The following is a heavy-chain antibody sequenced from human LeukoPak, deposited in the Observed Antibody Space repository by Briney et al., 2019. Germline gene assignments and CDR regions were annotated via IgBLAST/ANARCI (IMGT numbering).Heavy chain of an antibody. CDR2: ISGSGIST. Sequence: GGSLRLSCTASGFTFTSYAMNWVRQAPGKGLDWVSAISGSGISTYYTDSVKGRFTISRDNSKNTLYLQMNSLRAEDTALYYCARDGYYDSSGYYYVGLLFDYWGQGTLVTVSS. J-gene: IGHJ4*02. V-gene: IGHV3-23*01. D-gene: IGHD3-22*01. CDR1: GFTFTSYA. CDR3: ARDGYYDSSGYYYVGLLFDY.